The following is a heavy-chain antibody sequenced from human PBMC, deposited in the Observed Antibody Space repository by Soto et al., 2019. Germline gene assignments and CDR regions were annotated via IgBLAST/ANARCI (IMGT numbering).Heavy chain of an antibody. D-gene: IGHD3-3*02. CDR3: VRGQPHRITIFEVVIRSYDYGMDV. CDR2: ISYRGSS. Sequence: PSETLSLTCTVSGGSISSDSYYWGWIRQSPEKGLEWIASISYRGSSYYNPSLESRISMAVDTSKNQFSLKLRSVTAADTAVYFCVRGQPHRITIFEVVIRSYDYGMDVWGQGTTVTVSS. CDR1: GGSISSDSYY. V-gene: IGHV4-39*07. J-gene: IGHJ6*02.